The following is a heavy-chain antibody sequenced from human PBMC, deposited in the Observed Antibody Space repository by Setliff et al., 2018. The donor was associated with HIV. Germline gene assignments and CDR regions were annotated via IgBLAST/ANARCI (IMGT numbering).Heavy chain of an antibody. V-gene: IGHV1-3*01. D-gene: IGHD2-2*01. CDR2: INAGNGNT. J-gene: IGHJ6*03. CDR1: GYTFTQYP. CDR3: ARGRGYCSSHGCFYYYMDV. Sequence: ASVKVSCKASGYTFTQYPMHWVRQAPGQRLEWMGWINAGNGNTKYSQKFQGRVTMTRDTSSRTAYMELSRLRSDDTAVYFCARGRGYCSSHGCFYYYMDVWAEGTTVTVSS.